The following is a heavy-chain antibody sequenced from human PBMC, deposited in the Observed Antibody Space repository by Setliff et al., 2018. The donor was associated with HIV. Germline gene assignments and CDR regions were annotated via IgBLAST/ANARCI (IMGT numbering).Heavy chain of an antibody. CDR2: IKPDGSEK. V-gene: IGHV3-7*01. CDR3: ARDYVWGRRAFDI. CDR1: GFTFSNYW. Sequence: PSETLSLSCAASGFTFSNYWMSWVRQTPGKGLEWVANIKPDGSEKYYVDSVKGRFTISRDNAENSLYLQMNSLRAEDTAVYYCARDYVWGRRAFDIWGPGTMVTVSS. J-gene: IGHJ3*02. D-gene: IGHD3-16*01.